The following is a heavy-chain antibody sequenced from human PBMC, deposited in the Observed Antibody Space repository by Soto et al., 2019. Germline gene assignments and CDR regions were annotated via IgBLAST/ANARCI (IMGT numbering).Heavy chain of an antibody. D-gene: IGHD3-22*01. CDR2: IYYSGST. J-gene: IGHJ4*02. V-gene: IGHV4-31*03. CDR1: GGSISSGDYF. CDR3: ARGDAYSDSSGYYPFAH. Sequence: QVQLQESGPGLVKPSQTLSLTCTVSGGSISSGDYFWSWIRQHPGKGLEWIGYIYYSGSTYYNPSLKSRVTKSVDTSQIEFSLKLSCVTAADKAVYCCARGDAYSDSSGYYPFAHWGQGILVTVT.